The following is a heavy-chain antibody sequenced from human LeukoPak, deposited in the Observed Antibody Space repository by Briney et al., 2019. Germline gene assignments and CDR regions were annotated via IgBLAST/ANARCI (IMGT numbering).Heavy chain of an antibody. Sequence: PSETLSLTCTVSGGSISSYYWSWIRQPPGKGLEWIGYIYTSGSTNYNPSLKSRATISVDTSKNQFSLKLSSVTAADTAVYYCARSIAASYYFDYWGQGTLVTVSS. CDR2: IYTSGST. J-gene: IGHJ4*02. V-gene: IGHV4-4*09. CDR3: ARSIAASYYFDY. CDR1: GGSISSYY. D-gene: IGHD6-6*01.